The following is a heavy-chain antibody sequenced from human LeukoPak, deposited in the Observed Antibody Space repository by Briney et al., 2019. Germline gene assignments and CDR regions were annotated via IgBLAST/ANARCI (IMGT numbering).Heavy chain of an antibody. Sequence: SETLSLTCTVSGGSISSYYWSWIRPPPGKGLEWIGYIYYSGSTNYNPSLKSRVTISVDTSKNQFSLKLSSATAADTAVYYCASREGYWGQGTLVTVSS. J-gene: IGHJ4*02. CDR1: GGSISSYY. CDR3: ASREGY. CDR2: IYYSGST. V-gene: IGHV4-59*08.